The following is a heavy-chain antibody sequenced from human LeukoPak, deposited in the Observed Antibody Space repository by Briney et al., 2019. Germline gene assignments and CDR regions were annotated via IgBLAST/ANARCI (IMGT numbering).Heavy chain of an antibody. D-gene: IGHD2-15*01. CDR2: ISYDGSNK. CDR3: AKAHRGYCSGGSCGGGMDV. V-gene: IGHV3-30-3*01. CDR1: GFTFSSYA. J-gene: IGHJ6*02. Sequence: PGRSLRLSCATSGFTFSSYAMHWVRQAPGKGLEWVAVISYDGSNKYYADSVKGRFTISRDNSKNTLYLQMNSLRAEDTAVYYCAKAHRGYCSGGSCGGGMDVWGQGTMVTVSS.